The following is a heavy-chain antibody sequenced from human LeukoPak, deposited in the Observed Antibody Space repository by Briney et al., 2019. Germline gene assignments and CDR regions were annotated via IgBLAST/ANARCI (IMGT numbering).Heavy chain of an antibody. Sequence: SGGSLRLSCAASGFTFSSYGMHWVRQAPGKGLEWVAFIRYDGSNKYYADSVKGRFTISRDNSKNTLYLQMNSLRAEDTAVYYCAKPRMIVVGRTFDYWGQGTLVTVSS. J-gene: IGHJ4*02. V-gene: IGHV3-30*02. CDR1: GFTFSSYG. D-gene: IGHD3-22*01. CDR2: IRYDGSNK. CDR3: AKPRMIVVGRTFDY.